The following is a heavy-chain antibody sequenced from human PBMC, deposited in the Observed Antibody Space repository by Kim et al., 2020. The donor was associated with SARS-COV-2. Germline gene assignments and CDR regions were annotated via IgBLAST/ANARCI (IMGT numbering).Heavy chain of an antibody. V-gene: IGHV4-39*01. CDR2: IYYSGST. J-gene: IGHJ3*02. Sequence: SETLSLTCTVSGGSISSSSYYWGWIRQPPGKGLEWIGSIYYSGSTYYNPSLKSRVTISVDTSKNQFSLKLSSVTAADTAVYYCARLKPKESGSYYESAFDIWGQGTMVTVSS. D-gene: IGHD1-26*01. CDR1: GGSISSSSYY. CDR3: ARLKPKESGSYYESAFDI.